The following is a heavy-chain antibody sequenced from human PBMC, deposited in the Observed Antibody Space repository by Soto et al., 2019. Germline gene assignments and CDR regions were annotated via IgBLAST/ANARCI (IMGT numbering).Heavy chain of an antibody. J-gene: IGHJ3*02. CDR1: GGSFSGYY. D-gene: IGHD3-22*01. CDR2: INHSGST. V-gene: IGHV4-34*01. CDR3: ARLSGVFTYRDYYDSSGAGDAFDI. Sequence: QVQLQQWGAGLLKPSETLSLTCAVYGGSFSGYYWSWIRQPPGKGLEWIGEINHSGSTNYNPSLKSRVTISVDTSKNQFSLKLSSVTAADTAVYYCARLSGVFTYRDYYDSSGAGDAFDIWGHGTMVTVSS.